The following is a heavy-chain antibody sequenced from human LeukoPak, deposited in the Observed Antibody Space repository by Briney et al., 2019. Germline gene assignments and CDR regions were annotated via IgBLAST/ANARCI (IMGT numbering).Heavy chain of an antibody. CDR2: ISYDGSNK. CDR3: AKARAGDITAAFNY. V-gene: IGHV3-30*18. J-gene: IGHJ4*02. D-gene: IGHD6-13*01. CDR1: GFTFSSYG. Sequence: GGSLRLSCAASGFTFSSYGMHWVHQAPGKGLEWVAVISYDGSNKYYADSVKGRFTTSRDNSKNTLNLQMNSLRAEDTAIYYCAKARAGDITAAFNYWGQGTLVTVSS.